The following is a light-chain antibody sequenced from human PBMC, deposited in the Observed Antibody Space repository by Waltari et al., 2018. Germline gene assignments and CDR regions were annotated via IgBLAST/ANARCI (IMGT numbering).Light chain of an antibody. Sequence: QSALTQPASVSGSPGQSITISCTGTRSDVGSYNLVSWYQHHPGKAPQLMIYEGSKRPSGVSIRFSGSKSGNMASLTISGLQAEDEADYYCCSYGGSSSNWVFGGGTKLTVL. V-gene: IGLV2-23*01. CDR2: EGS. CDR1: RSDVGSYNL. J-gene: IGLJ3*02. CDR3: CSYGGSSSNWV.